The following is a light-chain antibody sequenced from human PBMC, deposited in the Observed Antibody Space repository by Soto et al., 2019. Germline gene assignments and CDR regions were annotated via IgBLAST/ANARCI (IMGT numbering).Light chain of an antibody. CDR1: QSVSSSSY. Sequence: EIVLTQSPGTLSLSPGERATLSCRASQSVSSSSYLAWYQQKPGQAPRLLIYGASSRGTGIPDRFSGSGSGTDFTLTISRLEPEDFAVYYCHQYGSSPSYTFGQGTKLEIK. CDR2: GAS. V-gene: IGKV3-20*01. CDR3: HQYGSSPSYT. J-gene: IGKJ2*01.